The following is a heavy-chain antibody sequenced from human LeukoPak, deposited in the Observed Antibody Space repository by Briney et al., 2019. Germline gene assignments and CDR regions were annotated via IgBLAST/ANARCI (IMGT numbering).Heavy chain of an antibody. D-gene: IGHD5-18*01. Sequence: KAGGSLRLSCAASGFTFSSYGMHWVCQAPGKGLEWVAVISYDGSNKYYADSVKGRFTISRDNSKNTLYLQMNSLRAEDTAVYYCAKDRGGYSYELDYWGQGTLVTVSS. CDR2: ISYDGSNK. V-gene: IGHV3-30*18. CDR1: GFTFSSYG. CDR3: AKDRGGYSYELDY. J-gene: IGHJ4*02.